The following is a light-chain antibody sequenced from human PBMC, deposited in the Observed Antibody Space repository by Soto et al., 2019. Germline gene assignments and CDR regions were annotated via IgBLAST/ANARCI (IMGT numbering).Light chain of an antibody. Sequence: EIVLTQSPATLSLSPGERATLSCRASQSVNSQIAWYQQKPGQAPRLLIYDASNRATGIPARFSGSETGTDFTLTIISLEPEDSAVYYCQQRWSWPLTFGGGTKGDIK. CDR3: QQRWSWPLT. CDR2: DAS. V-gene: IGKV3-11*01. CDR1: QSVNSQ. J-gene: IGKJ4*01.